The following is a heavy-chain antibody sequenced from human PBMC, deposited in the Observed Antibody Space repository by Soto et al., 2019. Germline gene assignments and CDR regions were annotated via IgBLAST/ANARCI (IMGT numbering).Heavy chain of an antibody. J-gene: IGHJ6*03. D-gene: IGHD6-6*01. Sequence: EVQLLESGGGLVQPGGSLRLSCAASGFTFSSYAMSWVRQAPGKGLEWVSAISGSGGSTYYADSVKGRFTISRDNSKNTLYLQMNSLRAEDTAVYYCAKHPQKYSSHSALYYYYYYMDVWGKGTTVTVSS. CDR1: GFTFSSYA. V-gene: IGHV3-23*01. CDR2: ISGSGGST. CDR3: AKHPQKYSSHSALYYYYYYMDV.